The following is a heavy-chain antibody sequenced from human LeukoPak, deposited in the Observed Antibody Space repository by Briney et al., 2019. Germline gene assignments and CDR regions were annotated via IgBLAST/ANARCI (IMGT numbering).Heavy chain of an antibody. Sequence: GGSLRLSCSASGFTFSSYAMLWVRQAPGKGLEYVSAISSNGGSTYYADSVKGRFTISRDNSKHTLYLQVSSLRAEDTAMYYCVKYGDYFYGMDVWGKGTTVTVSS. CDR2: ISSNGGST. V-gene: IGHV3-64D*06. D-gene: IGHD4-17*01. J-gene: IGHJ6*04. CDR3: VKYGDYFYGMDV. CDR1: GFTFSSYA.